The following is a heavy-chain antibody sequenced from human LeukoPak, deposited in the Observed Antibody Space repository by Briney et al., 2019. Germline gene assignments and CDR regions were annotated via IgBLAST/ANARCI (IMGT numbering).Heavy chain of an antibody. CDR3: ARRGDISTDYAFDY. J-gene: IGHJ4*02. V-gene: IGHV4-39*02. CDR1: VGSINSDSHH. CDR2: IYYSGTS. D-gene: IGHD3-9*01. Sequence: SETLSLTCSVSVGSINSDSHHWDWIRQASGKGLEWIGNIYYSGTSSYNPSLKSRFPISVDTSKTHFSLRLTSVTDADTAVYYCARRGDISTDYAFDYWGQGTLVTVSS.